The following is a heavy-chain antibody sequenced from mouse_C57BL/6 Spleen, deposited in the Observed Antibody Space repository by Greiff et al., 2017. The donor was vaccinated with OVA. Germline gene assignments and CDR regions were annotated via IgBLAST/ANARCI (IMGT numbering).Heavy chain of an antibody. V-gene: IGHV1-58*01. Sequence: VQLKQSGAELVRPGSSVKMSCKTSGYTFTSYGINWVKQRPGQGLEWIGYIYIGNGYTEYNAKFKGKATLTSDTSSSTAYMQLSSLTSEDSAIYFGARATCYYGSSHWYFDVWGTGTTVTVSS. D-gene: IGHD1-1*01. J-gene: IGHJ1*03. CDR2: IYIGNGYT. CDR1: GYTFTSYG. CDR3: ARATCYYGSSHWYFDV.